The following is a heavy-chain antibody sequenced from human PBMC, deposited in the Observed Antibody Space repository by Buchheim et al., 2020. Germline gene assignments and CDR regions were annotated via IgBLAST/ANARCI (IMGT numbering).Heavy chain of an antibody. CDR1: GFTFSSYS. J-gene: IGHJ4*02. D-gene: IGHD3-22*01. CDR3: ARGQYYYDIDY. V-gene: IGHV3-48*01. CDR2: ISSSSITI. Sequence: EVQLVESGGGLVQPGGSLRLSCAASGFTFSSYSMNWVRQAPGKGLEWVSYISSSSITIYYADSVKGRFTISRDTAKNSLYLQMNTLRAEDTAVYYCARGQYYYDIDYWGQGTL.